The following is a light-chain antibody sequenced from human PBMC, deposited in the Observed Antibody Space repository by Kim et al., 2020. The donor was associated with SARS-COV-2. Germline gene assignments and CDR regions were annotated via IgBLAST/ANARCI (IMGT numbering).Light chain of an antibody. CDR1: QGISNY. CDR2: AAS. CDR3: QKYNSAPLT. V-gene: IGKV1-27*01. Sequence: ASGGDRSTIICRASQGISNYLAWYQQKPGKVPEVIIYAASTLQSGVPSRFSGSGSGTDFTLTISSLQPEDFATYYCQKYNSAPLTFGGGTKVDIK. J-gene: IGKJ4*01.